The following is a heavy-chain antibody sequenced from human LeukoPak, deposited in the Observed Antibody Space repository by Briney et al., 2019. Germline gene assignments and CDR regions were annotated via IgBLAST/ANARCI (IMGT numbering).Heavy chain of an antibody. D-gene: IGHD3-9*01. CDR3: ARGGGSGRTYYDILTGYYQVRSYNYFDY. Sequence: ASVKVSCKASEYTFTGYYMHWVRQAPGQGLEWMGWINPNSGGTNYAQKFQGRVTMTRDTSISTAYMELSRLRSDDTAVYYCARGGGSGRTYYDILTGYYQVRSYNYFDYWGQGTLVTVSS. J-gene: IGHJ4*02. CDR1: EYTFTGYY. CDR2: INPNSGGT. V-gene: IGHV1-2*02.